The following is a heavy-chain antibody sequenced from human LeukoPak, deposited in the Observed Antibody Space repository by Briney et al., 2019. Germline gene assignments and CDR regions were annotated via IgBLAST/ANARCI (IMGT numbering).Heavy chain of an antibody. Sequence: PGGSLRLSCAASGSTFRSYEMNWVRQAPGKGLEWVSYIISSGSIIHYADSAKGRLTISRDNAKKSLYLQMNSLRAEDTAVYYCAREFEGTASGAGYWGQGTLVTVSS. J-gene: IGHJ4*02. D-gene: IGHD1-26*01. CDR2: IISSGSII. CDR1: GSTFRSYE. V-gene: IGHV3-48*03. CDR3: AREFEGTASGAGY.